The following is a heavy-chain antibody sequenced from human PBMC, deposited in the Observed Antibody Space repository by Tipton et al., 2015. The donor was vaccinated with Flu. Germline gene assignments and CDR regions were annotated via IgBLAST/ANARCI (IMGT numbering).Heavy chain of an antibody. Sequence: TLSLTCTVSGGSVSSGSYYWSWIRQPPGKGLEWIGYIHYSGSTNYNPSLKSRVTISVDTSKNQFSLKLSSVTAADTAVYYCASDLSRDGYNLYDYWGQGTLVTVSS. D-gene: IGHD5-24*01. V-gene: IGHV4-61*01. CDR1: GGSVSSGSYY. CDR2: IHYSGST. J-gene: IGHJ4*02. CDR3: ASDLSRDGYNLYDY.